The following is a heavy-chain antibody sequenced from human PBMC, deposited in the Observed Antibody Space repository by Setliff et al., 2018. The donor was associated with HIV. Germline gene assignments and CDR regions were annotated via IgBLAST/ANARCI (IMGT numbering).Heavy chain of an antibody. CDR2: IYWNNNK. V-gene: IGHV2-5*01. D-gene: IGHD1-1*01. J-gene: IGHJ4*02. CDR3: AYSGRQLRGPYFDF. Sequence: SGPTLVNPTQPLTLTCTFSGLSLSTSGVGVGWIRQSPGKALEWLAFIYWNNNKHYSTSLKTRLTVTKDTSKNRVFFTMTNMDPVDTATYYCAYSGRQLRGPYFDFWGQGTPVTVSS. CDR1: GLSLSTSGVG.